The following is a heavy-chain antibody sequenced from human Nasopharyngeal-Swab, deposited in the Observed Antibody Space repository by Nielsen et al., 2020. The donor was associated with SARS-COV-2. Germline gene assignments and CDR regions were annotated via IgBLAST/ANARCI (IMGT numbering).Heavy chain of an antibody. D-gene: IGHD2-15*01. J-gene: IGHJ5*02. CDR2: IIPILGIA. V-gene: IGHV1-69*04. Sequence: PVKVSCKASGGTFSSYAISWVRQAPGQGLEWMGRIIPILGIANYAQKFQGRVTITADKSTSTAYMELSSLRSEDTAVYYCAREGGTRDGFDPWGQGTLVTVSS. CDR1: GGTFSSYA. CDR3: AREGGTRDGFDP.